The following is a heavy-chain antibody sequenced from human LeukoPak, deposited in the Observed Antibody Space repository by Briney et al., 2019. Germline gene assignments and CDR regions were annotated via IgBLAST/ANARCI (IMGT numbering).Heavy chain of an antibody. V-gene: IGHV4-59*08. CDR1: GGSISSYY. CDR2: IYYSGGT. Sequence: SETLSLTCTVSGGSISSYYWSCIRQPPGKGLEWIGYIYYSGGTNYNPSLKSRVTISMDMSKNQFSLKVISVTAADTAVYYCARHIGSFDYWGQGSLVTVSS. J-gene: IGHJ4*02. CDR3: ARHIGSFDY. D-gene: IGHD1-26*01.